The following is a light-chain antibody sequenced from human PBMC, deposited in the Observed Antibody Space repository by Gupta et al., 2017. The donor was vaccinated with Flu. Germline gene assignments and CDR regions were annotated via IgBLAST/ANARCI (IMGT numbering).Light chain of an antibody. J-gene: IGLJ2*01. CDR1: SSDIGSYNY. Sequence: SITISCTGTSSDIGSYNYVSWYQQHPGHAPILLFYDVTNRPAGVSSLFAASKSGDTASLTISGLQAEDEADYYCTSYISSSTLVFGGGTKLTVL. CDR3: TSYISSSTLV. CDR2: DVT. V-gene: IGLV2-14*01.